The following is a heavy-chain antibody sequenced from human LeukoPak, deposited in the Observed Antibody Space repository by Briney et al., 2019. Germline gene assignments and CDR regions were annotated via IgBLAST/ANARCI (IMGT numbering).Heavy chain of an antibody. D-gene: IGHD3-10*01. J-gene: IGHJ4*02. CDR3: ARDWGLYGSGSWQDY. V-gene: IGHV1-2*02. Sequence: GASVTVSCTASGYTFTGYYMHWVRQAPGQGLEWMGWINPNSGGTNYAQKFQGRVTMTRDTSISTAYMELSRPRSDDTAVYYCARDWGLYGSGSWQDYWGQGTLVTVSS. CDR2: INPNSGGT. CDR1: GYTFTGYY.